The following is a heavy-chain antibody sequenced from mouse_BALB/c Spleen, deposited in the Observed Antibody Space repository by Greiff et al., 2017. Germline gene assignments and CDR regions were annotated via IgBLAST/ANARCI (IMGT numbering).Heavy chain of an antibody. D-gene: IGHD2-1*01. Sequence: EVKLMESGPELGKPGASVKISCKASGYSFTGYNMYWVKQSHRKSLEWIGYIDPYNGGTSYNQKSKGKATLTVDKSSSTAYMHLNSLTSEDSAIYYCARAGNYGYYAMDYWGQGTSVTVSS. CDR1: GYSFTGYN. CDR2: IDPYNGGT. V-gene: IGHV1S135*01. CDR3: ARAGNYGYYAMDY. J-gene: IGHJ4*01.